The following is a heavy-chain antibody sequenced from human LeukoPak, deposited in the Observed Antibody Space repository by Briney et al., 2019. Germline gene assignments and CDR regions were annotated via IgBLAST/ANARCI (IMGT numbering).Heavy chain of an antibody. CDR2: IYYSGST. D-gene: IGHD2-2*02. V-gene: IGHV4-59*01. CDR1: GGSISSYY. J-gene: IGHJ6*03. CDR3: ARTGYCSSTSCYTASRPYYYYYMDV. Sequence: SETLSLTRTVSGGSISSYYWSWIRQPPGKGLEWIGYIYYSGSTNYKPSLKSRVTISVDTSKNQFSLKLSSVTAADTAVYYCARTGYCSSTSCYTASRPYYYYYMDVWGKGTTVTVSS.